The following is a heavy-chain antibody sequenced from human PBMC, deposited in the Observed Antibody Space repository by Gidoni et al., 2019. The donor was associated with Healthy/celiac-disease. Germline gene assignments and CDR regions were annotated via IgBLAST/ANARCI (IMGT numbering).Heavy chain of an antibody. CDR1: GFTFSSYA. J-gene: IGHJ4*02. V-gene: IGHV3-23*01. D-gene: IGHD2-15*01. Sequence: EVQLLESGGGLVQPGGSLSLSCAASGFTFSSYAMSWVRQAPGKGLEWVSAMSGRGGSTYYADSVKGRFTIPRDNAKNTLYLQMNSLRAEDTAVYYCAKAPNIVVVVAATHWGQGTLVTVSS. CDR3: AKAPNIVVVVAATH. CDR2: MSGRGGST.